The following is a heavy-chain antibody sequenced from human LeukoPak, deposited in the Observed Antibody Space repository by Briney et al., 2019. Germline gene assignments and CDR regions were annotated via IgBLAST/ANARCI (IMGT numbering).Heavy chain of an antibody. CDR1: GYTFTSYY. CDR3: ARGDITMVRGVPTAFDY. Sequence: GASVKVSCKASGYTFTSYYMHWVRQAPGQGLEWMGIINPSGGSTSYAQKFQGRVTMTRDMSTSTVYMELSSLRSEDTAVYYCARGDITMVRGVPTAFDYWGQGTLVTVSS. V-gene: IGHV1-46*01. J-gene: IGHJ4*02. D-gene: IGHD3-10*01. CDR2: INPSGGST.